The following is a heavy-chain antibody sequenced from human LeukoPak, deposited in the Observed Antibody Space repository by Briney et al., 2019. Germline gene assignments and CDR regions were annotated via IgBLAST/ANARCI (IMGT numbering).Heavy chain of an antibody. J-gene: IGHJ4*02. Sequence: XWXXXXRQMPGKGLEWMGIIYPGDSDTRYSPSFQGQVTISADKSISTAYLQWSSLKASDTAMYYCARAGYSSPGSFDYWGQGTLVTVSS. D-gene: IGHD6-13*01. CDR3: ARAGYSSPGSFDY. CDR2: IYPGDSDT. V-gene: IGHV5-51*01. CDR1: XW.